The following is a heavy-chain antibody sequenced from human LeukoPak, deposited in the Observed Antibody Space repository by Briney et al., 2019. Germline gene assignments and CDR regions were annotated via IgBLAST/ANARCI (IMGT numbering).Heavy chain of an antibody. V-gene: IGHV1-18*01. CDR3: ARDRANYDSSGHLDY. J-gene: IGHJ4*02. D-gene: IGHD3-22*01. CDR1: GYTFTSYG. Sequence: GASVKVSCKASGYTFTSYGISWVRQAPGQGLEWMGWISAYNGITNYAQKLQGRVTMTTDTSTSTAYMELRSLRSDDTAVYYCARDRANYDSSGHLDYWGQGTLVTVSS. CDR2: ISAYNGIT.